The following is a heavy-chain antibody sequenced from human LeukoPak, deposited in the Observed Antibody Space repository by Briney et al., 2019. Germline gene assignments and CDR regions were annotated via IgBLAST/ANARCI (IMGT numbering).Heavy chain of an antibody. CDR2: INPNSGST. CDR1: GYTFTHYY. CDR3: TREGVYAPDPSSYHRDAFDI. V-gene: IGHV1-46*01. D-gene: IGHD3-16*02. J-gene: IGHJ3*02. Sequence: ASVKVSCKASGYTFTHYYIHWLRQAPGQGLEWIGIINPNSGSTSYARKFQGRVTITADKSTNTAHMELSRLESGDTAVYYCTREGVYAPDPSSYHRDAFDIWGQGTVVIVSS.